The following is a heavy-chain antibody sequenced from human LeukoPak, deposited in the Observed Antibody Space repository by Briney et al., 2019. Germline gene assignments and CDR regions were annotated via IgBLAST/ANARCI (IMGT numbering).Heavy chain of an antibody. CDR2: ISSSGSTI. J-gene: IGHJ4*02. CDR3: ARGSEGWLQLGPDY. CDR1: GFTFSDYY. D-gene: IGHD5-24*01. V-gene: IGHV3-11*01. Sequence: GRSLRLSCAASGFTFSDYYMSWIRQAPVMGLVWVSYISSSGSTIYYADSVKGRFTISRDNAKNSLYLQMNSLRAEDTAVYYCARGSEGWLQLGPDYWGQGTLVTVSS.